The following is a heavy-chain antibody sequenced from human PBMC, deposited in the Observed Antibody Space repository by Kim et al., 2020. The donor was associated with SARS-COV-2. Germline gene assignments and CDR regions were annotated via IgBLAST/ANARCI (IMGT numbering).Heavy chain of an antibody. J-gene: IGHJ3*02. CDR3: AMIAAAVDDAFDI. V-gene: IGHV3-33*01. CDR2: IWYDGSNK. D-gene: IGHD6-13*01. Sequence: GGSLRLSCAASGFTFSSYGMHWVRQAPGKGLEWVADIWYDGSNKYYAYSVKGRFTITRDNSKNTLYLQMNSLRAEDTAVYYCAMIAAAVDDAFDIWGQGTMVTVSS. CDR1: GFTFSSYG.